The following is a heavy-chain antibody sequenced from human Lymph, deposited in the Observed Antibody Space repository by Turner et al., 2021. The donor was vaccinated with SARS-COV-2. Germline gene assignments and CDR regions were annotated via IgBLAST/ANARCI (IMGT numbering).Heavy chain of an antibody. Sequence: QVQLVESGRGVVQPGKSLRRPCAASGFTFSRHGMHWVRQAPGKGLEWVAVIWYDGSNKYYADSVKGRFTISRDNSENTVYLQMNSLRAEDTAVYYCAREGDALAGGMDVWGQGTTVTVSS. D-gene: IGHD2-15*01. CDR3: AREGDALAGGMDV. V-gene: IGHV3-33*01. CDR1: GFTFSRHG. J-gene: IGHJ6*02. CDR2: IWYDGSNK.